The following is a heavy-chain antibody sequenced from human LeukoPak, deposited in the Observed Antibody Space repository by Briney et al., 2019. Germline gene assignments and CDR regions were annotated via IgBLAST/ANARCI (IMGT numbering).Heavy chain of an antibody. J-gene: IGHJ6*03. CDR2: ISSSSSTI. Sequence: GGSLRLSCAASGFTFSSYSMNWVRQAPGKGLEWVSYISSSSSTIYYADSVKGRFTISRDNAKNSLYLQMNSLRAEDTAVYYCARDFNIPVVVVAATVGCYYYMDVWGKGTTVTVSS. V-gene: IGHV3-48*01. D-gene: IGHD2-15*01. CDR3: ARDFNIPVVVVAATVGCYYYMDV. CDR1: GFTFSSYS.